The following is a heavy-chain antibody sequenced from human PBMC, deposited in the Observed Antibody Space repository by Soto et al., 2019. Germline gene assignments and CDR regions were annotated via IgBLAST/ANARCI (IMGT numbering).Heavy chain of an antibody. CDR3: ARDSSPYSSGYTTFDY. V-gene: IGHV4-31*03. CDR1: GGSISSGGYY. CDR2: IYSSGST. Sequence: QVQLQESGPGLVKPSQTLSLTCTVSGGSISSGGYYWSWIRQPPGKGLEWIGYIYSSGSTHYNPSLKSRVTISIDTSKNQFSLKLTSLTAADTAVYYCARDSSPYSSGYTTFDYWGQGTLVTVSS. D-gene: IGHD3-22*01. J-gene: IGHJ4*02.